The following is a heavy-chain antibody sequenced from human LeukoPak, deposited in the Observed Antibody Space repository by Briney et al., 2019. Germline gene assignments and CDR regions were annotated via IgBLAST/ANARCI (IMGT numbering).Heavy chain of an antibody. CDR3: ARGGTYNDILSFDP. J-gene: IGHJ5*02. V-gene: IGHV4-59*01. CDR2: IYYTGST. Sequence: SETLSLTCSVSGGSISYYYRTWVRQSPGKGLEWIGQIYYTGSTYYNPSLKRRVTISVDTSRNQFSLNLTSVTAADTAVYYCARGGTYNDILSFDPWGQGTLVTVSS. CDR1: GGSISYYY. D-gene: IGHD3-9*01.